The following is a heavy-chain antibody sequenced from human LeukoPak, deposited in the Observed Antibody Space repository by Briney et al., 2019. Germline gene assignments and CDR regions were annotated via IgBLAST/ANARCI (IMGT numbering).Heavy chain of an antibody. CDR1: GYTFTTYG. D-gene: IGHD3-9*01. V-gene: IGHV1-69*13. CDR3: ARRSLPNYDILTGYYDG. Sequence: GASVKISCKASGYTFTTYGISWVRQAPGQGLEWMGGIIPIFGTANYAQKFQGRVTITADESTSTAYMELSSLRSEDTAVYYCARRSLPNYDILTGYYDGWGQGTLVTVSS. CDR2: IIPIFGTA. J-gene: IGHJ4*02.